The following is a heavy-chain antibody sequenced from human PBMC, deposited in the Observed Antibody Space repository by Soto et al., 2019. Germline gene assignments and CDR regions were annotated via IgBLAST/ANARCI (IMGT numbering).Heavy chain of an antibody. D-gene: IGHD1-26*01. CDR1: GYIFVNYG. CDR2: ISPYTGNT. Sequence: QVQMEQSGDEVKKPGASVKVSCKASGYIFVNYGIAWVRQAPGQGLEWLGWISPYTGNTYYATKVQGRLTLTTDTSTSTAFMDLGSLTTPDTGGYSCATVELYVTPSPQDVLGQGTTVTVSS. V-gene: IGHV1-18*01. CDR3: ATVELYVTPSPQDV. J-gene: IGHJ6*02.